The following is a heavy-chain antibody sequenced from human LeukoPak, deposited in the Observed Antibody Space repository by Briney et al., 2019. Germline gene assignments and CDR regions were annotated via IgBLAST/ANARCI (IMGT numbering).Heavy chain of an antibody. CDR1: GYTFIGYY. D-gene: IGHD6-19*01. J-gene: IGHJ4*02. V-gene: IGHV1-2*06. Sequence: GASVKVSCKASGYTFIGYYMHWVRQAPGQGLEWMGRINPNSGGTNYAQKFQGRVTMTRDTSISTAYMELSRLRSDDTAVYYCARGVAVAGTFGGWGQGTLVTVSS. CDR3: ARGVAVAGTFGG. CDR2: INPNSGGT.